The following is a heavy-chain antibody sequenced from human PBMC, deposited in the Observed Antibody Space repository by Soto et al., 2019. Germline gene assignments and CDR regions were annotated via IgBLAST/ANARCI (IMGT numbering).Heavy chain of an antibody. D-gene: IGHD1-26*01. Sequence: SETLSLTCTVSGGSVSSGSYYWSWIRQPPGKGLEWIGYIYYSGSTNYNPSLKSRVTISVDTSKNQFSLKLSSVTAADTAVYYCARSIVGATTEVSRTHIDYWGQGTLVTVSS. J-gene: IGHJ4*02. CDR2: IYYSGST. CDR3: ARSIVGATTEVSRTHIDY. CDR1: GGSVSSGSYY. V-gene: IGHV4-61*01.